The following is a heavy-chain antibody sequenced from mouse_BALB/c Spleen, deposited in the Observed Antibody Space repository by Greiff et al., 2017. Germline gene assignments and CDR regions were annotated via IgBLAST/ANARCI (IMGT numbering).Heavy chain of an antibody. V-gene: IGHV3-2*02. CDR1: GYSITSDYA. CDR2: ISYSGST. J-gene: IGHJ4*01. Sequence: EVKLMESGPGLVKPSQSLSLTCTVTGYSITSDYAWNWIRQFPGNKLEWMGYISYSGSTSYNPSLKSRISITRDTSKNQFFLQLNSVTTEDTATYYCAINDGYYEGGYYAMDYWGQGTSVTVSS. CDR3: AINDGYYEGGYYAMDY. D-gene: IGHD2-3*01.